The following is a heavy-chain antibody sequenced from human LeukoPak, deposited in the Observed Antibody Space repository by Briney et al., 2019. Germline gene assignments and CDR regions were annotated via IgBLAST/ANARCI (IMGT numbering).Heavy chain of an antibody. Sequence: PGGSLRLSCAASGFTFSTHWMTWVRQAPGKGLEWVANIKGDGSEKYYVDSVKGRFTISRDNANNSLFLQMNSLRAEDTAVYYCARDVAAFDYWGHGTLVTVSS. V-gene: IGHV3-7*05. CDR2: IKGDGSEK. CDR1: GFTFSTHW. CDR3: ARDVAAFDY. J-gene: IGHJ4*01. D-gene: IGHD6-25*01.